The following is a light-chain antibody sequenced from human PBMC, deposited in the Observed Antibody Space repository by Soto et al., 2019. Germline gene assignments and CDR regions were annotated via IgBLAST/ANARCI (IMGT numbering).Light chain of an antibody. Sequence: QSVLTQPPSVYGAPGQRVTISCTGSSSNIGATYDVQWYQQLPGTAPKLLIYGNSNRPSGVPDRFSGSKSGTSASLAITGLQADDEADYYCQSNDSSLSAHYVFGTGTKLTVL. CDR1: SSNIGATYD. CDR2: GNS. V-gene: IGLV1-40*01. CDR3: QSNDSSLSAHYV. J-gene: IGLJ1*01.